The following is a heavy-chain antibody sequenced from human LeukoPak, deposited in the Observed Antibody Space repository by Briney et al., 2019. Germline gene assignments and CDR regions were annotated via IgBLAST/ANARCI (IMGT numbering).Heavy chain of an antibody. V-gene: IGHV3-7*01. J-gene: IGHJ4*02. CDR1: GFTFSDYY. CDR2: IKQDGSEK. CDR3: ARSRSGGY. Sequence: PGGSLRLSCAASGFTFSDYYMSWIRQAPGKGLEWVANIKQDGSEKYYVDSVKGRFTISRDNAKNSLYLQMNSLRAEDTAVYYCARSRSGGYWGQGTLVTVSS. D-gene: IGHD3-10*01.